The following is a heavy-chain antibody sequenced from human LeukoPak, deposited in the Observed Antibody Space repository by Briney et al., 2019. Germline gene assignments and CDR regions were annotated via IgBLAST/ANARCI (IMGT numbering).Heavy chain of an antibody. D-gene: IGHD3-10*01. V-gene: IGHV1-58*02. CDR1: GFTFTSST. CDR3: AGTPWFGELTLDY. J-gene: IGHJ4*02. Sequence: SVKVSCEASGFTFTSSTIQWVRQARGQRLEWIGWIVVGSGNTNYAQKFQERVIITRDMSTTTVYMELSSLRSEDTAVYYCAGTPWFGELTLDYWGQGTLVTVSS. CDR2: IVVGSGNT.